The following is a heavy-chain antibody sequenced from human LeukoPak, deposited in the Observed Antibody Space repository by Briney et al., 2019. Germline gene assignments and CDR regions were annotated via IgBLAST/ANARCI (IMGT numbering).Heavy chain of an antibody. V-gene: IGHV1-2*02. J-gene: IGHJ5*02. CDR1: GYTFTGYY. D-gene: IGHD3-9*01. Sequence: ASVKVSCKASGYTFTGYYMHWVRQAPGQGLEWMGWINPNSGGTNYAQKLQGRVTMTRDTSISTAYMELSRLRSDDTAVYYCARRDNDILTGYYWFDPWGQGTLVTVSS. CDR2: INPNSGGT. CDR3: ARRDNDILTGYYWFDP.